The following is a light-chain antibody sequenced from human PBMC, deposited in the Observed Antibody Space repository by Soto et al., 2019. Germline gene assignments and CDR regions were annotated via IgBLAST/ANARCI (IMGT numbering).Light chain of an antibody. CDR3: SSYAGSNNWN. Sequence: QSVLTQPPYASGSPGQSVTISCTGTSSDVGGYNYVSWYQQHPGKAPKLMIYEVSKRPSGVPDRFSGSKSGNTASLTVSGLQAEDEADYYCSSYAGSNNWNFGTGTKLTVL. V-gene: IGLV2-8*01. CDR2: EVS. J-gene: IGLJ1*01. CDR1: SSDVGGYNY.